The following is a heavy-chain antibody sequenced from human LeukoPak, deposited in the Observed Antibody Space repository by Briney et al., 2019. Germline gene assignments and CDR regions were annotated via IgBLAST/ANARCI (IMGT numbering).Heavy chain of an antibody. Sequence: ASVKVSCKASGYTYTTDGISWVQQAPGQGLEWMGWIDTYSGKTNYAQKFQGRVTMTSDTSTSTAYMELRSLRSDDTAVYYCARDRGIAEADSFDPWGQGTLVTVSS. D-gene: IGHD6-13*01. J-gene: IGHJ5*02. CDR1: GYTYTTDG. CDR2: IDTYSGKT. V-gene: IGHV1-18*01. CDR3: ARDRGIAEADSFDP.